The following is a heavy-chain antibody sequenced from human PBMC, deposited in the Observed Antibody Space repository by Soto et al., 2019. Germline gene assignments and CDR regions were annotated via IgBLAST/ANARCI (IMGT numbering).Heavy chain of an antibody. D-gene: IGHD6-6*01. Sequence: PGGSLRLSCAASGFTFSSYAMSWVRQAPGKGLEWVSAISGSGGSTYYADSVRGRSTISRDNSKNTLYLQMNSLRAEDTAVYYCAKEGYSSSPQEGEYFQHWGQGTLVTVSS. CDR1: GFTFSSYA. V-gene: IGHV3-23*01. CDR2: ISGSGGST. CDR3: AKEGYSSSPQEGEYFQH. J-gene: IGHJ1*01.